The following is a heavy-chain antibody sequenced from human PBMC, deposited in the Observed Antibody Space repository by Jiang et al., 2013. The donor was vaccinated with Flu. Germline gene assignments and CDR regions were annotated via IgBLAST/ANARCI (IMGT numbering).Heavy chain of an antibody. V-gene: IGHV2-70*01. CDR3: ARIMSRNQLPFYGMDV. Sequence: TTQTLTLTCTVSGFSLSNARMGVSWIRQPPGKALEWLALIDWDDDKYYSTSLKTRLTISKDTSKNQVVLTMTNMDPVDTATYYCARIMSRNQLPFYGMDVWGQGTTVTVSS. CDR1: GFSLSNARMG. CDR2: IDWDDDK. J-gene: IGHJ6*02. D-gene: IGHD1-14*01.